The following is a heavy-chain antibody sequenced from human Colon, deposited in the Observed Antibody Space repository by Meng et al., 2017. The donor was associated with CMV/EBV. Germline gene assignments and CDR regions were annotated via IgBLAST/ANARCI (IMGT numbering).Heavy chain of an antibody. J-gene: IGHJ4*01. Sequence: GGSLRLSCVASGFSSSRYWMSWVRQPPGKGLERVANIKNDGSEKYYVDSVKGRFTISRDDAENSLYLQMNSLRAEDTALYYCARPITPGGYFDYWGQGTLVTVSS. CDR3: ARPITPGGYFDY. CDR2: IKNDGSEK. V-gene: IGHV3-7*01. D-gene: IGHD1-14*01. CDR1: GFSSSRYW.